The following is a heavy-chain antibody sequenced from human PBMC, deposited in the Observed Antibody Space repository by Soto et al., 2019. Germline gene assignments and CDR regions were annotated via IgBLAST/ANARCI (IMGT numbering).Heavy chain of an antibody. J-gene: IGHJ6*02. CDR2: ISSSSSYI. CDR3: ARDSHWGNYYYGMDV. D-gene: IGHD7-27*01. CDR1: GFTFSSYS. Sequence: LRLSCAASGFTFSSYSMNWVRQAPGKGLEWVSSISSSSSYIYYADSVKGRFTISRDNAKNSLYLQMNSLRAEDTAVYYCARDSHWGNYYYGMDVWGQGTTVTVSS. V-gene: IGHV3-21*01.